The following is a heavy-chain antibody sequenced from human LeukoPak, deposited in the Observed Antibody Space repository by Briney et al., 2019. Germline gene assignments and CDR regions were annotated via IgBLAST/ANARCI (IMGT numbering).Heavy chain of an antibody. CDR3: ARSGLAALAGGIDY. CDR2: TYRRSKWNN. CDR1: GDSVSSNSVT. V-gene: IGHV6-1*01. D-gene: IGHD6-19*01. J-gene: IGHJ4*02. Sequence: PSQTLSLTCAISGDSVSSNSVTWNWLRQSPSRGLEWLGRTYRRSKWNNDYAVSVKSRITIIPDTSKNQFSLQLRSVTPEDTAVYYCARSGLAALAGGIDYWGQGTLVTVSS.